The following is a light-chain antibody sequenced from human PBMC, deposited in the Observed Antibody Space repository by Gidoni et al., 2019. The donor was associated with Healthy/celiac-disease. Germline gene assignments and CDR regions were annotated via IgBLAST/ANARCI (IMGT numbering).Light chain of an antibody. CDR2: LDT. CDR3: QAWDRSTAV. Sequence: SYELTQPPSVSVSPGQTTNITCAGDKLGDKYVCWYQQKPGQSPVLLIYLDTKRPSGIPERFSGSNSGNTATLTIGGTQAMDEADYYCQAWDRSTAVFGGGTKLTVL. CDR1: KLGDKY. V-gene: IGLV3-1*01. J-gene: IGLJ3*02.